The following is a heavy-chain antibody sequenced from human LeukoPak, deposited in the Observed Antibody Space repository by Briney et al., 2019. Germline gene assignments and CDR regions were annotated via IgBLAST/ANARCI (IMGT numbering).Heavy chain of an antibody. CDR1: GFTFRSYA. Sequence: RGSLRLSCAASGFTFRSYAMSWVRQAPGKGLEWVSFISPSGDRTSNADSVEGRFTISRDNTRNTLYLQMNSLRDEDTGVYYCAIMHGYYDGSGFWVQWGQGTLVTVSS. V-gene: IGHV3-23*01. J-gene: IGHJ4*02. D-gene: IGHD3-22*01. CDR2: ISPSGDRT. CDR3: AIMHGYYDGSGFWVQ.